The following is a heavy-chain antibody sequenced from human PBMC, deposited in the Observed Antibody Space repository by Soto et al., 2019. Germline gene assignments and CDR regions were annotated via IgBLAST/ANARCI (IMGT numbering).Heavy chain of an antibody. J-gene: IGHJ3*02. Sequence: EVQLVESGGGLVQPGGSLRLSCAASGFTFSSYWMHWVRQAPGKGLVWVSRINSDGSSTSYADSVKGRFTISRDNAKNTLYLQMNSLRAEDTAVYYCARSPYSSGWYRAFDIWGQGTVVTVSS. V-gene: IGHV3-74*01. CDR2: INSDGSST. CDR3: ARSPYSSGWYRAFDI. CDR1: GFTFSSYW. D-gene: IGHD6-19*01.